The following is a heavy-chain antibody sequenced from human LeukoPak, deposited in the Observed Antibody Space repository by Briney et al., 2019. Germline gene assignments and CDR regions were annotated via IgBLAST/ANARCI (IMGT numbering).Heavy chain of an antibody. V-gene: IGHV3-23*01. J-gene: IGHJ4*02. CDR2: ISGSGGST. D-gene: IGHD6-19*01. CDR3: ASWSSGSPPTNI. CDR1: GFTFSSYA. Sequence: GGSLRLSCAASGFTFSSYAMSWVRQAPGKGLEWVSAISGSGGSTYYADSVKGWFTISRDNSKNTLYLQMDSLRAEDTAVYYCASWSSGSPPTNIWGQGSLVTVSS.